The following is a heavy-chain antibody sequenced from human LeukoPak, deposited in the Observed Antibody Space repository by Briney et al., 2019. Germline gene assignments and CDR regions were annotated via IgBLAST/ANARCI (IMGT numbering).Heavy chain of an antibody. V-gene: IGHV3-74*01. CDR3: EKDRESYGSGTDAFNI. Sequence: GGSLRLSCAASGFTFSSYWMQWVRQAPGKGLVWVSRLSPDGSSTTSADSVKGRFTISRDNAKNTLYLQMNSLRAEDTAVYYCEKDRESYGSGTDAFNIWGKGTMVTVSS. CDR2: LSPDGSST. CDR1: GFTFSSYW. J-gene: IGHJ3*02. D-gene: IGHD3-10*01.